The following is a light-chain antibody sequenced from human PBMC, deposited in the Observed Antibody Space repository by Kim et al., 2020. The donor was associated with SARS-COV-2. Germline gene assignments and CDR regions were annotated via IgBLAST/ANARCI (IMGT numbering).Light chain of an antibody. CDR2: NNN. CDR1: SCNIGSNT. J-gene: IGLJ2*01. Sequence: GQRVTISCSGSSCNIGSNTVNWYQQLPGTAPKLLIYNNNQRPSGVPDRFSGSESGTSASLAISGLQSEDEADYYCAAWDDSLNGLVFGGGTQLTVL. V-gene: IGLV1-44*01. CDR3: AAWDDSLNGLV.